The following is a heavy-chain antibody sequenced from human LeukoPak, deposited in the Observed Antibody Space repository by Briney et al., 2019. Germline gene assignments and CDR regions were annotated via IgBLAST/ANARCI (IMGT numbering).Heavy chain of an antibody. CDR1: GYTLTSYG. D-gene: IGHD2-15*01. J-gene: IGHJ5*02. Sequence: GASVKVSCKASGYTLTSYGISWVRQAPGQGLEWMGWISAYNGNTNYAQKLQGIVTMTTDTSTSTAYMELRSLRSDDTAVYYCAFGGGGWYRKGWFDPWGQGTLVTVSS. CDR3: AFGGGGWYRKGWFDP. V-gene: IGHV1-18*04. CDR2: ISAYNGNT.